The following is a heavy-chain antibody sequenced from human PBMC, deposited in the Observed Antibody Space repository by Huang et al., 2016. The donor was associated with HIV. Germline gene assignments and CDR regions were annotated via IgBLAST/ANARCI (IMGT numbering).Heavy chain of an antibody. V-gene: IGHV3-30*03. J-gene: IGHJ6*03. CDR2: LSNDGNEK. CDR1: GFSFTSYD. CDR3: LPAGHVSHYYYMDV. Sequence: QGQLVESGGGVVQPGRSLRLSCAASGFSFTSYDMQWVRQVPGKGLDWVSFLSNDGNEKDYADSVKGRFTISRDNFKNTLYLQMNSLRTGDTAVYFCLPAGHVSHYYYMDVWGKGTTVIVSS.